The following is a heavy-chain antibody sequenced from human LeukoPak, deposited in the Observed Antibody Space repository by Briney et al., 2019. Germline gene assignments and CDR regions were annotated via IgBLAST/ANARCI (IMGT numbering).Heavy chain of an antibody. CDR3: ARSGYCSGGSCRNLFDP. Sequence: SVKVSCKASGGTFSSYAISWVRQAPGQGLEWMGGIIPIFGTANYAQKFQGRVTITADESTSTAYMELSSLRSEDTAVYYCARSGYCSGGSCRNLFDPWGQGTLVAVSS. CDR1: GGTFSSYA. CDR2: IIPIFGTA. D-gene: IGHD2-15*01. J-gene: IGHJ5*02. V-gene: IGHV1-69*13.